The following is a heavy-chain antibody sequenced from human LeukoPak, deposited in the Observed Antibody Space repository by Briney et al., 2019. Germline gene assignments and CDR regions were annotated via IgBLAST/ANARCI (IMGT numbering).Heavy chain of an antibody. CDR1: GFTFSSYA. CDR2: ISGSGGST. D-gene: IGHD3-22*01. CDR3: AKALGSSGYLA. J-gene: IGHJ5*02. Sequence: PGGSLRLSCAASGFTFSSYAMSWVRQAPGKGLEWVSAISGSGGSTYYADSVKGRFTISTDNSKNTLYLQMNSPRAEDTAVYYSAKALGSSGYLACGQGTLVTVSS. V-gene: IGHV3-23*01.